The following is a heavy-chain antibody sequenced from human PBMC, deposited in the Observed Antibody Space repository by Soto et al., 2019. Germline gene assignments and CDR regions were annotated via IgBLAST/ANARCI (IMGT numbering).Heavy chain of an antibody. CDR1: RFTFSSYA. J-gene: IGHJ3*02. D-gene: IGHD6-19*01. CDR3: AKVASHVQTVAALVHLQDPFDI. Sequence: EVQLLESGGGLVQPGGSLRLSCAASRFTFSSYAMTWVRQAPGKGLEWVSTISDTGGYSYYADSVKGRFTISRDNSKNTLFLQMNSLTAEHTAVYYCAKVASHVQTVAALVHLQDPFDIWGQGTLVTVSS. CDR2: ISDTGGYS. V-gene: IGHV3-23*01.